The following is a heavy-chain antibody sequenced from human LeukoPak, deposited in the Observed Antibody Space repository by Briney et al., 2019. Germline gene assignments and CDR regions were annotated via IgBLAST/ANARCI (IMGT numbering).Heavy chain of an antibody. CDR2: ISWNSGSI. CDR1: GFTFDDYA. V-gene: IGHV3-9*01. D-gene: IGHD3-9*01. CDR3: AKGGILTGDAFDI. Sequence: GGSLRLSCAASGFTFDDYAMHWVRQALGKGLEWVSGISWNSGSIGYADSVKGRFTISRDNAKNSLYLQMNSLRAEDTALYYCAKGGILTGDAFDIWGQGTMVTVSS. J-gene: IGHJ3*02.